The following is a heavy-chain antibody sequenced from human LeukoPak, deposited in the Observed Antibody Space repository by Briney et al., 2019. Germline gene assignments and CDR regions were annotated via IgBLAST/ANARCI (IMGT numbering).Heavy chain of an antibody. CDR1: GFTVITND. D-gene: IGHD1-14*01. V-gene: IGHV3-53*01. J-gene: IGHJ4*02. Sequence: GGSLRLSCAASGFTVITNDMTWVRQAPGKGLEWVSVLYSDGNTEYADSVQGRFTISRDNSKNTLYLEMNSLSPDDTAVHYCARGVEPLAANTLAYWGQGTLVTVSS. CDR2: LYSDGNT. CDR3: ARGVEPLAANTLAY.